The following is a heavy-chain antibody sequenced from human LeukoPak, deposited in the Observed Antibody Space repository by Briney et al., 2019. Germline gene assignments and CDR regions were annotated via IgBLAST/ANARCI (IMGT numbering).Heavy chain of an antibody. J-gene: IGHJ4*02. CDR1: GYTFTSYY. CDR3: ATKTSQNIDLDY. V-gene: IGHV1-46*01. D-gene: IGHD1-14*01. CDR2: INPSGGST. Sequence: PGASVKVSCKASGYTFTSYYMHWVRQAPGQGLEWMGIINPSGGSTSYAQQFQGRVTMTRDMSTSTVYMELSSLRSEDTAVYYCATKTSQNIDLDYWGQGTLVTVSS.